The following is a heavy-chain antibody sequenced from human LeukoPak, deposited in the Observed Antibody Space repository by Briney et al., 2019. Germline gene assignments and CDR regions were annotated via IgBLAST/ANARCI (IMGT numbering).Heavy chain of an antibody. CDR1: GYTFTSYG. J-gene: IGHJ4*02. CDR3: ARLFYYYDSSGYCFDY. Sequence: ASVKVSCKASGYTFTSYGISWVRQAPGQGLEWMGWISAYNGNTNYAQKLQGRVTMTTDTSTSTAYMELRSLRSDDTAVYYCARLFYYYDSSGYCFDYWGQGTLVTVSS. V-gene: IGHV1-18*01. CDR2: ISAYNGNT. D-gene: IGHD3-22*01.